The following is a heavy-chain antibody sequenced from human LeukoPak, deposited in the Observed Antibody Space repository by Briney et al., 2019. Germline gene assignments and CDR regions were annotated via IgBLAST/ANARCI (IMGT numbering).Heavy chain of an antibody. CDR3: ARWSSGYLGVGFDS. CDR1: AFTFSNYF. Sequence: GGSLRLSCAASAFTFSNYFMSWVRQAPGKGLEWVASIKQDGSEKYYVDSVKDRFIISRDNAKNSLFLQMNSLRAADTALYYCARWSSGYLGVGFDSWGQGTLVTVSS. V-gene: IGHV3-7*01. J-gene: IGHJ4*02. CDR2: IKQDGSEK. D-gene: IGHD6-25*01.